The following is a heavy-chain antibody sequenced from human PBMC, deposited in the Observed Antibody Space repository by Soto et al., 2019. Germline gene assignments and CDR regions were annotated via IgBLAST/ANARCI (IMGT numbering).Heavy chain of an antibody. CDR2: IKQDGSEK. CDR1: GFTFSSYW. CDR3: ARDKSIAAADNWFDP. V-gene: IGHV3-7*01. D-gene: IGHD6-13*01. J-gene: IGHJ5*02. Sequence: PGGSLRLSCAASGFTFSSYWMSWVRQAPGKGLGWVANIKQDGSEKYYVDSVKGRFTISRDNAKNSLYLQMNSLRAEDTAVYYCARDKSIAAADNWFDPWGQGTLVTVSS.